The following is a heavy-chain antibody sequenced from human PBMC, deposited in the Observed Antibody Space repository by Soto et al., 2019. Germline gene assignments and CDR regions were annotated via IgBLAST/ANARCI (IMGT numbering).Heavy chain of an antibody. D-gene: IGHD3-22*01. CDR1: GFTFSSYA. V-gene: IGHV3-23*01. Sequence: EVQLLESGGGLVQPGGSLRLSCAASGFTFSSYAMSWVRQAPGKGLEWVSAISGSGGSTYYADSVKGRFTISRDNSKNTLYLQMNSLRAEDTAVYYCAKPPGDYYDSSGYYYSWFDPWGQGTLVTVSS. CDR2: ISGSGGST. J-gene: IGHJ5*02. CDR3: AKPPGDYYDSSGYYYSWFDP.